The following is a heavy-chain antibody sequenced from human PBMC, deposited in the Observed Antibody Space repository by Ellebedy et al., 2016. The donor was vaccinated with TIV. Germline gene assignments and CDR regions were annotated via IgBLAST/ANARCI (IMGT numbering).Heavy chain of an antibody. J-gene: IGHJ5*02. Sequence: SETLSLXCAVYGGSFSGYYWSWIRQPPGKGLEWIGEINHSGSTNYNPSLKSRVTISVDTSKNQFSLKLSSVTAADTAVYYCARHDYRRGWFDPWGQGTLVTVSS. V-gene: IGHV4-34*01. CDR2: INHSGST. CDR1: GGSFSGYY. D-gene: IGHD4-11*01. CDR3: ARHDYRRGWFDP.